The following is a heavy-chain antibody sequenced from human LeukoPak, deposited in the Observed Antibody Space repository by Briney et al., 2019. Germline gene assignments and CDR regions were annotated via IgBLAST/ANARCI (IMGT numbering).Heavy chain of an antibody. CDR3: AREWSSGWYYFDY. CDR1: GGSISSGGYY. V-gene: IGHV4-31*03. D-gene: IGHD6-19*01. J-gene: IGHJ4*02. CDR2: IYYSGST. Sequence: SETLSLTCTAPGGSISSGGYYWSWIRQHPGKGLEWIGYIYYSGSTYYSPSLKSRVTISVDTSKNQFSLKLSSVTAADTAVYYCAREWSSGWYYFDYWGQGTLVTVSS.